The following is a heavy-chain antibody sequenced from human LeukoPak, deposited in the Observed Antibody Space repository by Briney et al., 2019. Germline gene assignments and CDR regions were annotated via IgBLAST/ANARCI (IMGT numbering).Heavy chain of an antibody. D-gene: IGHD2-21*01. V-gene: IGHV3-30*01. CDR1: GFTFSTYA. J-gene: IGHJ4*02. Sequence: SGGSLRLSCEASGFTFSTYAMHWVRQAPGKGLEWVSEISYDGSNEYYADSAKGRFTISRGKSKNTLYLQMNSLTAEDSAVYYCARARVRGVSFFAYWGQGTLVTVSS. CDR2: ISYDGSNE. CDR3: ARARVRGVSFFAY.